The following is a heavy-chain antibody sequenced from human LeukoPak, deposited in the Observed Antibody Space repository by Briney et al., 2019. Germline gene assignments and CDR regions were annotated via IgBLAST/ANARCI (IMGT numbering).Heavy chain of an antibody. CDR1: GYSFTSYW. Sequence: GESLKISCKGSGYSFTSYWVGWVRQMPGKGLEWMGIIYPGDSDIRYSPSFQGQVTISADKSISTAYLQWSSLKASDTAMYYCARQDPRGYYYDSSGYYYVWGQGTLVTVSS. J-gene: IGHJ4*02. CDR3: ARQDPRGYYYDSSGYYYV. CDR2: IYPGDSDI. V-gene: IGHV5-51*01. D-gene: IGHD3-22*01.